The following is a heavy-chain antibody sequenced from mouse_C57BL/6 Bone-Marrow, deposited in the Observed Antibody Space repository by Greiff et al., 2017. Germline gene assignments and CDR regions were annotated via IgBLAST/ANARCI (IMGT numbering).Heavy chain of an antibody. CDR2: IHPNSGST. J-gene: IGHJ2*01. CDR3: ARNRYYFDY. Sequence: QVHVKQPGAELVKPGASVTLSCKASGYTFTSYWMHWVKQRPGQGLEWIGMIHPNSGSTNYNEKFKSKATLTVDESSSTAYMQLSSLTSEDSAVYYCARNRYYFDYWGQGTTLTVAS. CDR1: GYTFTSYW. V-gene: IGHV1-64*01.